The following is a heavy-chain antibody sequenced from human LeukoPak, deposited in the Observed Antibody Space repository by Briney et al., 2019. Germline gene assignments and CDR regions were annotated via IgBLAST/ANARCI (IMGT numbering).Heavy chain of an antibody. V-gene: IGHV3-23*01. CDR3: AKDPGPVLTGIDY. CDR2: ISGSGHSGSGDST. Sequence: GGSLRLSCAASGFTFTNYALNWVRQAPGKGLEWVSAISGSGHSGSGDSTYYADSVKGRFTISRDNSKNTLYLQMNSLRAEDTAVYYCAKDPGPVLTGIDYWGQGTLVTVSS. CDR1: GFTFTNYA. J-gene: IGHJ4*02. D-gene: IGHD1-14*01.